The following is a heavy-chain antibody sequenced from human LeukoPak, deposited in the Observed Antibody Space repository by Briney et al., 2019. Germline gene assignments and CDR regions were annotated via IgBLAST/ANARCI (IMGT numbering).Heavy chain of an antibody. Sequence: PSETLSLTCTVSGGSISSHYWSWIRQPPGKGLEWIGYIYYSGSTNYNPSLKGRVTISVDTSKNQFSLKLSSVTAADTAVYYCASWKLYCSSTSCYYYFDYWGQGTLVTVSS. D-gene: IGHD2-2*01. V-gene: IGHV4-59*11. CDR3: ASWKLYCSSTSCYYYFDY. CDR2: IYYSGST. J-gene: IGHJ4*02. CDR1: GGSISSHY.